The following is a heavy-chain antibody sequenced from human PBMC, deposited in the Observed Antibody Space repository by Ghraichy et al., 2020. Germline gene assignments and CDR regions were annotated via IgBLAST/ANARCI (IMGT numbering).Heavy chain of an antibody. D-gene: IGHD6-19*01. V-gene: IGHV3-30*18. CDR1: GFTFSSYG. Sequence: GGSLRLSCAASGFTFSSYGMHWVRQAPGKGLEWVAVISYDGSNKYYADSVKGRFTISRDNSKNTLYLQMNSLRAEDTAVYYCAKDGRIAVAGDFDYWGQGTLVTVSS. J-gene: IGHJ4*02. CDR2: ISYDGSNK. CDR3: AKDGRIAVAGDFDY.